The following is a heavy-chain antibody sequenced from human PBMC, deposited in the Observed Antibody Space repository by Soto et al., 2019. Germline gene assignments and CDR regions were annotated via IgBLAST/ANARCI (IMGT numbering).Heavy chain of an antibody. CDR3: AREEGGYDGWFDP. CDR2: ISYDGSNK. Sequence: QVQLVESGGGVVQPGRSLRLSCAASGFTFSSYAMHWVRQAPGKGLEWVAVISYDGSNKYYADSVKGRFTISRDNSKNPLYLQMNSLRAEDTAVYYCAREEGGYDGWFDPWGQGTLVTVSS. CDR1: GFTFSSYA. V-gene: IGHV3-30-3*01. D-gene: IGHD3-22*01. J-gene: IGHJ5*02.